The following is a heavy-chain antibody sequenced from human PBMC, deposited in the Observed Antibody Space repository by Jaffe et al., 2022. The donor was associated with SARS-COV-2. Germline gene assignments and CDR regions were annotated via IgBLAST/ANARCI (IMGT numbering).Heavy chain of an antibody. CDR3: ARDRRDYDILTGYFSLNAFDI. D-gene: IGHD3-9*01. CDR1: GFTFNNYW. V-gene: IGHV3-74*01. CDR2: INSDGSST. Sequence: EVQLVESGGGLVQPGGSLRLSCAASGFTFNNYWMHWVRQAPGKGLVWVSRINSDGSSTTYADSVKGRFTISRDNAKNTLYLQMNSLRAEDTAVYYCARDRRDYDILTGYFSLNAFDIWGQGTMVTVSS. J-gene: IGHJ3*02.